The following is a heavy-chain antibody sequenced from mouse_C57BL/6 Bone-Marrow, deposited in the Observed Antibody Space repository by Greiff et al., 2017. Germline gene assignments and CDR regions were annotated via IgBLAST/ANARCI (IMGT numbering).Heavy chain of an antibody. CDR3: ASYDYDGEFAY. CDR1: GYTSTSYW. D-gene: IGHD2-4*01. Sequence: VQLQQPGAELVMPGASVKLSCKASGYTSTSYWMHWVKQRPGQGLEWIGEIDPSDSYTNYNQKFKGKSTLTVDKSSSTAYMQLSSLTSEDSAVYYCASYDYDGEFAYWGQGTLVTVSA. V-gene: IGHV1-69*01. J-gene: IGHJ3*01. CDR2: IDPSDSYT.